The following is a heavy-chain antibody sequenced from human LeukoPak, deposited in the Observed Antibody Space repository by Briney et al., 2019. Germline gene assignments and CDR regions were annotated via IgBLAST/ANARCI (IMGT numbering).Heavy chain of an antibody. J-gene: IGHJ4*02. Sequence: PSETLSLTCAVYGGSFSGYYWSWIRQPPGKGLEWIGEINHSGSTNYNPSLKSRVTISVDTSKNQFSLKLSSVTAADTAVYYCARGPPAYYFDYWAQGTLVTASS. CDR1: GGSFSGYY. CDR3: ARGPPAYYFDY. CDR2: INHSGST. V-gene: IGHV4-34*01.